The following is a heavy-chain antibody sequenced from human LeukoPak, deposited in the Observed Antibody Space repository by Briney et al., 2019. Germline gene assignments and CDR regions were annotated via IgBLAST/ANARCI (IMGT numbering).Heavy chain of an antibody. J-gene: IGHJ4*02. D-gene: IGHD6-19*01. CDR3: ARGHGFRSGWS. V-gene: IGHV1-69*01. Sequence: SVKVSCKASGGTFSSYAISWVRQAPGQGLEWMGGIIPIFGTTNYAQKFQGRVTITAGESTSTAYMELSSLRSEDTAVYYCARGHGFRSGWSWGQGTLVTVSS. CDR1: GGTFSSYA. CDR2: IIPIFGTT.